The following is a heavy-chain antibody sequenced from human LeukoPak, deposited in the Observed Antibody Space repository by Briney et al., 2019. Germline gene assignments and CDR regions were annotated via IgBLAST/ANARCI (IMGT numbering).Heavy chain of an antibody. D-gene: IGHD2-8*01. CDR2: IKQDGSEK. Sequence: PGGSLRLSGAASGFTFSSYWLSWVRQAPGKGLEWVANIKQDGSEKYYVGSVKGRFTTSRDNAKNSLYLQMNNLGAEDTAVYYCATDPASYCTSSTCDFDYWGQGTLVTVSS. J-gene: IGHJ4*02. CDR3: ATDPASYCTSSTCDFDY. CDR1: GFTFSSYW. V-gene: IGHV3-7*01.